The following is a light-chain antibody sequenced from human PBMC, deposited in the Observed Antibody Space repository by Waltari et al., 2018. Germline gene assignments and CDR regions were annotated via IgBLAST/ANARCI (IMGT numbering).Light chain of an antibody. CDR3: PQRSNWPPEGT. CDR1: QSVSSY. Sequence: EIVLTQSPATLSLSPGERATLSCRASQSVSSYLAWYQQKPGQAPRLLIYDASNRATGIPARFSGSGSGTDFTLTISSLEPEDFAVYYCPQRSNWPPEGTFGQGTKVEIK. J-gene: IGKJ1*01. CDR2: DAS. V-gene: IGKV3-11*01.